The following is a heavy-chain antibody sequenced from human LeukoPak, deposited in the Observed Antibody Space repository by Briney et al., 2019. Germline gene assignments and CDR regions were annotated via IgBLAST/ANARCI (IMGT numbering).Heavy chain of an antibody. CDR3: ARDLLTLRYFDY. CDR1: GYTFTSYY. J-gene: IGHJ4*02. Sequence: ASVKVSCKASGYTFTSYYMHWLRQAPGQGLEWMGIINPSDGSTSYTQRFQGRVTVTRDTSTSTVYMELSSLRSEDTAVYYCARDLLTLRYFDYWGQGTLVTVSS. CDR2: INPSDGST. V-gene: IGHV1-46*01. D-gene: IGHD4-17*01.